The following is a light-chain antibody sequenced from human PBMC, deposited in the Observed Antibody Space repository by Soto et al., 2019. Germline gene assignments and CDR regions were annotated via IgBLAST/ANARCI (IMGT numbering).Light chain of an antibody. CDR1: SSDVGGYNY. CDR2: EVS. Sequence: QSVLTRPASVSGSPGQSITISCTGTSSDVGGYNYVSWYQQHPGKAPKLMIYEVSNRPSGVSNRFSGSKSGNTASLTISGLQAEDEADYYCNSYTISSTYVFGTGTKVTVL. CDR3: NSYTISSTYV. V-gene: IGLV2-14*01. J-gene: IGLJ1*01.